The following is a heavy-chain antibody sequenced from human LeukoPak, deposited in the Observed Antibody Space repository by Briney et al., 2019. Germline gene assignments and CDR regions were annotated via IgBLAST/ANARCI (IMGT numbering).Heavy chain of an antibody. CDR1: GFTFSSYG. CDR3: TKSRISFSGQADH. Sequence: PGGSLRLSCAASGFTFSSYGMHWVRQAPGKGLEWVAVIWYDGSNKYYADSVKGRFTISRDNSKNTLYPQMNSLRAEDTAVYYCTKSRISFSGQADHWGQGTLVTVSS. CDR2: IWYDGSNK. D-gene: IGHD5-12*01. J-gene: IGHJ4*02. V-gene: IGHV3-33*06.